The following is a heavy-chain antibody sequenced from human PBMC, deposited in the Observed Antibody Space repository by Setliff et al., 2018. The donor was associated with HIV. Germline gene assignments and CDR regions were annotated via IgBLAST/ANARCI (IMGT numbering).Heavy chain of an antibody. CDR3: ALVGGITVPPDGFDI. CDR1: GFTFNNYW. J-gene: IGHJ3*02. Sequence: GGSLRLSCAASGFTFNNYWMNWVRQVPGKGLVWVARISPDGRSTTHADAVKGRFTISRDNAKNTLYLHMNSLGAEDTSVYHCALVGGITVPPDGFDIWGQGTMVTVSS. CDR2: ISPDGRST. V-gene: IGHV3-74*01. D-gene: IGHD3-22*01.